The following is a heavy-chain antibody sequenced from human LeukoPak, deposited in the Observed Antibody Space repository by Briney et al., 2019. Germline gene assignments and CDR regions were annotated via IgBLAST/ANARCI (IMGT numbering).Heavy chain of an antibody. Sequence: SETLSLTCTVSGGSISSYYRSWIRQPAGKGLEWIGRIYTSGSTNYNPSLKSRVTMSVDTSKNQFSLKLSSVTAADTAVYYCARGVMGGYGKSYYFDYWGQGTLVTVSS. CDR3: ARGVMGGYGKSYYFDY. CDR2: IYTSGST. V-gene: IGHV4-4*07. J-gene: IGHJ4*02. D-gene: IGHD5-12*01. CDR1: GGSISSYY.